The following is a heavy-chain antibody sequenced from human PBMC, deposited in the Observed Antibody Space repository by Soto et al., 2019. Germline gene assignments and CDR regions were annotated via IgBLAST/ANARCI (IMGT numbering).Heavy chain of an antibody. CDR3: VRDGTKTLRDWFDP. CDR2: IYATGTT. V-gene: IGHV4-4*07. Sequence: SETLCLTCTVSCASIMGFYWSWIRKSAGKGLEWIGRIYATGTTDYNPSLKSRVIMSVDTSKKQFSLKLRSVTAADTAVYYCVRDGTKTLRDWFDPWGQGISVTVSS. J-gene: IGHJ5*02. CDR1: CASIMGFY. D-gene: IGHD1-1*01.